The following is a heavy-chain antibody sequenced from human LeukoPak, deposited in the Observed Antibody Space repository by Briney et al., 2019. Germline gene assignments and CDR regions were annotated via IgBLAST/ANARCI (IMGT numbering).Heavy chain of an antibody. CDR2: IYYSGST. Sequence: SETLSLTCTVSGGSISRSSYYWGWIRQPPGKGLEWIGSIYYSGSTYYNPSLKSRVTISVDTSKNQFSLKLSSVTAADTAVYYCARRRGLWFGVLSYGMDVWGQGTTVTVSS. CDR3: ARRRGLWFGVLSYGMDV. D-gene: IGHD3-10*01. CDR1: GGSISRSSYY. V-gene: IGHV4-39*01. J-gene: IGHJ6*02.